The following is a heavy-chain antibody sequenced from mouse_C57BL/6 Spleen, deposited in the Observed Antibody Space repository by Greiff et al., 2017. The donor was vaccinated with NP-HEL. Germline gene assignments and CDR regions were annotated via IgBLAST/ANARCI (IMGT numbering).Heavy chain of an antibody. Sequence: QVQLQQPGAELVRPGSSVKLSCKASGYTFTSYWMHWVKQRPIQGLEWIGNIDPSDSETHYNQKFKDKATLTVAKSSSSAYMQLSSLTSEDAAVYDCARSPSTVVAHDCDDWGQGTTLTVSA. D-gene: IGHD1-1*01. CDR1: GYTFTSYW. V-gene: IGHV1-52*01. J-gene: IGHJ2*01. CDR2: IDPSDSET. CDR3: ARSPSTVVAHDCDD.